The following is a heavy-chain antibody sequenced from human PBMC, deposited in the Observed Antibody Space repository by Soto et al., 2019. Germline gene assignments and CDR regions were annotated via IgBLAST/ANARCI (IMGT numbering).Heavy chain of an antibody. D-gene: IGHD3-3*01. CDR2: ISGSGGST. CDR1: GFTFSSYA. J-gene: IGHJ4*02. Sequence: GGSLRLSCAASGFTFSSYAMSWVRQAPGKGLEWVSAISGSGGSTYYADSVKGRFTISRDNSKNTLYLQMNSLRAEDTAVYYCAMGVYYDFWSGYDGGYWGQGTLVTVYS. CDR3: AMGVYYDFWSGYDGGY. V-gene: IGHV3-23*01.